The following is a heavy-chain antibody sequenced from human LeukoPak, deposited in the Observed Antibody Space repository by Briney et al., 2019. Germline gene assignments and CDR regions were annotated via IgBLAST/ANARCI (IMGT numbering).Heavy chain of an antibody. CDR3: ARDLESNYDFWSGYEPSGFDI. J-gene: IGHJ3*02. Sequence: GGSLRLSCAASGFTFSSYSMNWVRQAPGKGLEWVSSISSSSSYIYYADSVKGRFTITRDNAKNSLYLQMNSLRAEDTAVYYCARDLESNYDFWSGYEPSGFDIWGQGTMVTVSP. CDR2: ISSSSSYI. CDR1: GFTFSSYS. D-gene: IGHD3-3*01. V-gene: IGHV3-21*01.